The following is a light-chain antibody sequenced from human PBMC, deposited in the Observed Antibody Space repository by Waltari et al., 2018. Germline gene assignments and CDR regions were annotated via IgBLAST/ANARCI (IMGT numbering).Light chain of an antibody. V-gene: IGKV1-8*01. Sequence: AIRITQSPSSLSASTGDRVTITCRASQSISSYLAWYQQKPGKAPKVMIYAASTLKSGVPSRFRGSGSGTDFTLTISCLQSEYFAIYYCQQYYSSPATFGQGTKVEIK. CDR1: QSISSY. CDR2: AAS. CDR3: QQYYSSPAT. J-gene: IGKJ1*01.